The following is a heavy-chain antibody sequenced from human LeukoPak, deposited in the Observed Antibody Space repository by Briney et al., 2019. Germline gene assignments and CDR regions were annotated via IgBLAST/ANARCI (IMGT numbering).Heavy chain of an antibody. J-gene: IGHJ6*02. V-gene: IGHV3-33*01. CDR3: VRDVTPSIAYGLDV. CDR1: GFNFNTHG. D-gene: IGHD6-6*01. CDR2: IWYDASNK. Sequence: PGGSLRLSCTASGFNFNTHGMHWVRQAPGKGLEWLAVIWYDASNKFYADSVEGRFTISRVNSKDTLYLQMNSLRAEDTAVYYCVRDVTPSIAYGLDVWGQGTTVIVSS.